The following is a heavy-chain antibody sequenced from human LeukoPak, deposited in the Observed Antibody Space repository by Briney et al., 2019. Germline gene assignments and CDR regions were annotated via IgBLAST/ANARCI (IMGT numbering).Heavy chain of an antibody. V-gene: IGHV1-18*01. D-gene: IGHD3-3*01. Sequence: GASVKVSCKASGYSFTNYGISWVRQAPGQGLEWMGWISTYNGFTNYAQKLQGRVTITADESTSTAYMELSSLRSEDTAVYYCAREITIFGVVTPPDYWGQGTLVTVSS. CDR2: ISTYNGFT. CDR3: AREITIFGVVTPPDY. J-gene: IGHJ4*02. CDR1: GYSFTNYG.